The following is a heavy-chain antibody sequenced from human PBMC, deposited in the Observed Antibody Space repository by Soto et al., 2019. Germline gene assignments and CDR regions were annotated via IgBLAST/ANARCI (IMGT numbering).Heavy chain of an antibody. J-gene: IGHJ3*02. CDR1: GGSISSYY. Sequence: LSLTCTVSGGSISSYYWSWIRQPPGKGLEWIGYIYYSGSTNYNPSLTSRVTISVDTSKNQFSLKLSSVTAADTAVYYCARLSDYYDSSGYYYVGAFDIWGQGTMVTVSS. CDR3: ARLSDYYDSSGYYYVGAFDI. CDR2: IYYSGST. V-gene: IGHV4-59*01. D-gene: IGHD3-22*01.